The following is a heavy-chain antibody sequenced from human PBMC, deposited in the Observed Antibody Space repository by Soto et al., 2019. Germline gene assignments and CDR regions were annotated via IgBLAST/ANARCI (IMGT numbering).Heavy chain of an antibody. CDR3: ARRFRSLGDAFDI. J-gene: IGHJ3*02. D-gene: IGHD3-3*01. CDR1: GGTFSSYA. CDR2: IIPIFGTA. V-gene: IGHV1-69*13. Sequence: GASVKVSCNASGGTFSSYAISWVRQAPGQGLEWMGGIIPIFGTANYAQKFQGRVTITADESTSTAYMELSSLRSEDTAVYYCARRFRSLGDAFDIWGQGTMVTVSS.